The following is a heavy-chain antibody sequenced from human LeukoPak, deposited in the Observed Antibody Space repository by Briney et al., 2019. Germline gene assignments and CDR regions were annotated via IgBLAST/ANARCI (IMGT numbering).Heavy chain of an antibody. Sequence: GGSLRLSCTASGFTFGDYAVSWVRRAPGRGLEWVGLIRRRAFGETADYAASVKGRFTISRDDSKSIAYLQMNSLKTEDTAVYYCTREGAAAAYGMDAWGQGTLVTVSS. CDR3: TREGAAAAYGMDA. CDR1: GFTFGDYA. CDR2: IRRRAFGETA. J-gene: IGHJ5*02. V-gene: IGHV3-49*04. D-gene: IGHD6-13*01.